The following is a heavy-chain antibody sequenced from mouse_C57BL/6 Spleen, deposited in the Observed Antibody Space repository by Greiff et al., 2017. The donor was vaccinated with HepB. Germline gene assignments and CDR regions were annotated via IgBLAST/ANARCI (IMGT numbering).Heavy chain of an antibody. D-gene: IGHD2-1*01. CDR1: GYTFTSYW. V-gene: IGHV1-55*01. CDR2: IYPGSGST. CDR3: ARGGIYYGNYVGAMDY. Sequence: QVQLQQPGAELVKPGASVKMSCKASGYTFTSYWITWVKQRPGQGLEWIGDIYPGSGSTNYNEKFKSKATLTVDTSSSTAYMQLSSLTSEDSAVYYCARGGIYYGNYVGAMDYWGQGTSVTVSS. J-gene: IGHJ4*01.